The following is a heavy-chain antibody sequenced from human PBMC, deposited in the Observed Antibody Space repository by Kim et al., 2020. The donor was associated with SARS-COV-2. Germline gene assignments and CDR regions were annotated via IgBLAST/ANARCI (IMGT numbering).Heavy chain of an antibody. D-gene: IGHD2-21*02. CDR3: ARARVVTAAHFQH. Sequence: GGSLRLSCAASGFTFSSYAMHWVRQAPGKGLEWVAVISYDGSNKYYADSVKGRFTISRDNSKNTLYLQMNSLRAEDTAVYYCARARVVTAAHFQHWGQGTLVTVSS. CDR2: ISYDGSNK. J-gene: IGHJ1*01. CDR1: GFTFSSYA. V-gene: IGHV3-30*04.